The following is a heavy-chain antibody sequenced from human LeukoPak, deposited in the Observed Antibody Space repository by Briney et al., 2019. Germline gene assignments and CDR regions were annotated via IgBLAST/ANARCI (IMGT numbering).Heavy chain of an antibody. Sequence: GGSLRLSCAASGFTFSSYGMHWVRQAPGKGLEWVAVISYDGSNKYYADSVKGRFTISGDNSKNTLYLQMNSLRAEDTAVYYCAKEHYYASDAFDIWGQGTMVTVSS. D-gene: IGHD1-26*01. CDR2: ISYDGSNK. CDR3: AKEHYYASDAFDI. J-gene: IGHJ3*02. V-gene: IGHV3-30*18. CDR1: GFTFSSYG.